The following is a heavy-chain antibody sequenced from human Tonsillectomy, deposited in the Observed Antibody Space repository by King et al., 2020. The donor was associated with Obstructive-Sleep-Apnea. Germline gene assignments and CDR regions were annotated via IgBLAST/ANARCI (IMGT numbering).Heavy chain of an antibody. D-gene: IGHD3-9*01. J-gene: IGHJ4*02. V-gene: IGHV3-23*04. CDR3: AKGPYYDILTGREDYFDY. CDR1: GFTFSSYA. Sequence: VQLVESGGGLVQPGGSLRLSCAASGFTFSSYAMSWVRQAPGKGLEWVSAISGSGGSTYYADSVKGRFTISRDNSKNTLYLQMNSLRAEDTAVYYCAKGPYYDILTGREDYFDYWGQGTLVTVSS. CDR2: ISGSGGST.